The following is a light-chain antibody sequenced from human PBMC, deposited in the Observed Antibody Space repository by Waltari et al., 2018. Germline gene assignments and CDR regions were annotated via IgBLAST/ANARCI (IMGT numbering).Light chain of an antibody. CDR3: ATWDNTLSGWV. CDR1: RSKLGNNA. Sequence: QSALTQPPSVSEAPRQRVAISCSGSRSKLGNNAVNWYLQVPGKAPKLLIYYDDLLPSGVSDRFSGSRSGTSASLAISGLQSEDEGDYYCATWDNTLSGWVFGGGTRLTVL. CDR2: YDD. J-gene: IGLJ3*02. V-gene: IGLV1-36*01.